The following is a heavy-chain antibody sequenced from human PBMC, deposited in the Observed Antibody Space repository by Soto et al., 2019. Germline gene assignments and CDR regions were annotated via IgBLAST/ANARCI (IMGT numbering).Heavy chain of an antibody. V-gene: IGHV3-23*01. CDR1: PFTFGSHD. CDR2: ISGSGGTT. Sequence: PGGTLRLYWTLSPFTFGSHDMSWVRKAPGKGLECVSGISGSGGTTFYADSVKGRFTISRDNSKKTLYLQMNSLRVDDTAVYYCARDPQRRDGYNFDSWGPGTLVTVSS. J-gene: IGHJ4*02. D-gene: IGHD5-12*01. CDR3: ARDPQRRDGYNFDS.